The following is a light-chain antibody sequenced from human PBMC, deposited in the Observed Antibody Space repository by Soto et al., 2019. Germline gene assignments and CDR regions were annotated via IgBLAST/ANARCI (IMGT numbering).Light chain of an antibody. V-gene: IGKV3-15*01. CDR3: LHYTNWPPYT. J-gene: IGKJ2*01. CDR2: DAY. Sequence: EVVVTQSPVALSVSPGERATLSCRASQNVSNNFAWYHHTPGQAPRLLIYDAYTRAADIPARFSGTGSGTEFTLTIASLQSEDFGVYFCLHYTNWPPYTFGRGTRVDIK. CDR1: QNVSNN.